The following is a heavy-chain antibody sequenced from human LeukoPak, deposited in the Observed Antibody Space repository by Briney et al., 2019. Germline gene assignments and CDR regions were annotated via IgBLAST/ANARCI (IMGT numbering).Heavy chain of an antibody. J-gene: IGHJ4*02. CDR2: IWYDGSNK. Sequence: GGSLRLSCAASGFTFSSYGMHWVRQAPGKGLEWVAVIWYDGSNKYYADSVKGRFTISRDSSKNTLYLQMNSLRAEDTAVYYCARDRSYGYFDYWGQGTLVTVSS. V-gene: IGHV3-33*01. D-gene: IGHD3-16*01. CDR3: ARDRSYGYFDY. CDR1: GFTFSSYG.